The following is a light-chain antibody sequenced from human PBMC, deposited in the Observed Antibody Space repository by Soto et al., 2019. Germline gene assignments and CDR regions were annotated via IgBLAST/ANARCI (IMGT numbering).Light chain of an antibody. CDR3: SSYAGSNIL. Sequence: QSSLTQPPSASGSPGQSVTFSCTGTSSDVGGYNYVSWYQQHPGKAPKLMIFEVTKRPSGVPDRFSGSKSGNTASLTVSGLQAEDEADYYCSSYAGSNILFGGGTQLTVL. CDR2: EVT. CDR1: SSDVGGYNY. J-gene: IGLJ2*01. V-gene: IGLV2-8*01.